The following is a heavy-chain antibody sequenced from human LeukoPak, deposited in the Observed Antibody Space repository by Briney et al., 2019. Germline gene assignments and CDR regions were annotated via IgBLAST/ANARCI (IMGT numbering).Heavy chain of an antibody. CDR2: INPNSGGT. Sequence: ASVKVSCKASGYTFTGYYMRWVRQAPGQGLEWMGWINPNSGGTNYAQKFQGRVTMTRDTSISTAYMELSRLRSDDTAVYYCARNLVPAAIGVYGFDYWGQGTLVTVSS. CDR3: ARNLVPAAIGVYGFDY. J-gene: IGHJ4*02. V-gene: IGHV1-2*02. D-gene: IGHD2-2*01. CDR1: GYTFTGYY.